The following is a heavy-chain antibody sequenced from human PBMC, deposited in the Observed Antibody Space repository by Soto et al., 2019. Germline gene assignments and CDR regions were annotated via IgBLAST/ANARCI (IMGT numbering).Heavy chain of an antibody. D-gene: IGHD2-21*01. CDR1: GGSINGNNYY. Sequence: SEALSVTCAVSGGSINGNNYYWSLLRQPPGKGLEGIGSIYYSGSNYYNLALKSRVTISVDTSKNQFSLKPSYVTALDTAVLSGASRPVVVNCITDYWGQAILVTVSA. CDR2: IYYSGSN. J-gene: IGHJ4*02. V-gene: IGHV4-39*01. CDR3: ASRPVVVNCITDY.